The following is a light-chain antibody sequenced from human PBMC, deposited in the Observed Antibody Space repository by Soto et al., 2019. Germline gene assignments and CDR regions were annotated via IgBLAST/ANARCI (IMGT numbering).Light chain of an antibody. CDR1: QSVGND. J-gene: IGKJ4*01. CDR3: QQRNSWPPT. CDR2: YAS. V-gene: IGKV3-11*01. Sequence: EIVLTQSPATLSLSPGDRATLSCRASQSVGNDLVWYHQKRGQAPRVLIYYASNRATGIPGRFSGSGSGTDFPLTISGLEPEDFAFYYCQQRNSWPPTFGGGTRVEIK.